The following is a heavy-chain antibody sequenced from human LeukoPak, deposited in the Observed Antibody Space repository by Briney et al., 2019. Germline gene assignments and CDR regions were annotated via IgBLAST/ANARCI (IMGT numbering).Heavy chain of an antibody. J-gene: IGHJ3*02. Sequence: PGGSLRLSCAASGFTFSDYYMSWIRQAPGKGLEWVSYISSSSSYTNYADSVKGRFTISRDNSKNTLYMQMKSLRAEDTAVYYCAKDRSYCSGGSCYPGAFDIWGQGTMVTVSA. CDR3: AKDRSYCSGGSCYPGAFDI. CDR2: ISSSSSYT. V-gene: IGHV3-11*05. D-gene: IGHD2-15*01. CDR1: GFTFSDYY.